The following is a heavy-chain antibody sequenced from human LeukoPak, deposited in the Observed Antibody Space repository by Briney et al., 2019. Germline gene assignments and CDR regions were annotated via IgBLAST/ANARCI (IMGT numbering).Heavy chain of an antibody. J-gene: IGHJ4*02. CDR1: GGSISSYY. CDR2: IYTSGST. CDR3: AKVPAASSYYFDY. Sequence: SETLSLTCTVSGGSISSYYWSWIRQPPGKGLEWIGYIYTSGSTNYNPSLKSRVTISVDTSKNQFSLKLSSVTAADTAVYYCAKVPAASSYYFDYWGQGTLVTVSS. V-gene: IGHV4-4*09. D-gene: IGHD2-2*01.